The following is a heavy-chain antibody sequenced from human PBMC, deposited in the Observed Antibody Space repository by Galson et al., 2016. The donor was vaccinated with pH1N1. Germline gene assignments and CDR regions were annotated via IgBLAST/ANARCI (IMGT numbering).Heavy chain of an antibody. J-gene: IGHJ4*01. D-gene: IGHD2-15*01. CDR3: ARDRGAPGSPPLYFFNY. CDR1: GFTFSNYG. CDR2: VQDDGTTE. Sequence: SLRLSCAASGFTFSNYGMHWVRQAPGKGLEWVAFVQDDGTTEYYADSMKGRFTISRDNSQKTLYLQMNNLRVDDTAVYYCARDRGAPGSPPLYFFNYWGHGTLFIVSS. V-gene: IGHV3-30*02.